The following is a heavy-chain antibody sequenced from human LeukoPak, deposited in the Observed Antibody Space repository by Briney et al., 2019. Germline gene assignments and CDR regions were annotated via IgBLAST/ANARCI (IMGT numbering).Heavy chain of an antibody. CDR3: AKDDAWLQFGD. Sequence: PGGSLRLSCAASGFTFSSYSMNWVRQASGKGLEWVSGISPNGVITYYADSVKGRFTISRDNSKGTVYLQMNSLRPEDTAVYYCAKDDAWLQFGDWGRGTLVTVSS. V-gene: IGHV3-23*01. D-gene: IGHD5-24*01. CDR2: ISPNGVIT. J-gene: IGHJ4*02. CDR1: GFTFSSYS.